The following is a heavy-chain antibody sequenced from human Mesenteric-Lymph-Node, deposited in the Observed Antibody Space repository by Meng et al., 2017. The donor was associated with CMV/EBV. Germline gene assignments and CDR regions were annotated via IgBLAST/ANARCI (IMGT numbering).Heavy chain of an antibody. V-gene: IGHV3-53*01. CDR3: ARDRGCSLTSCDKGGDAFDV. J-gene: IGHJ3*01. Sequence: GESLKISCAASGFTVGSNSMSWVRQAPGKGLEWVSLIYKNGKTYYADSVRARFTISRDNAKNSLYLQMNSLRAEDTAVYYCARDRGCSLTSCDKGGDAFDVWGLGTMVTVSS. D-gene: IGHD2-2*02. CDR2: IYKNGKT. CDR1: GFTVGSNS.